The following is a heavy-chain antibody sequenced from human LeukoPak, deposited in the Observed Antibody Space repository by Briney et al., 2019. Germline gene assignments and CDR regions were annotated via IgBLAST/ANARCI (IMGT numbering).Heavy chain of an antibody. V-gene: IGHV3-23*01. D-gene: IGHD3-22*01. J-gene: IGHJ3*02. CDR1: GMPFSSDA. CDR2: INGGTT. Sequence: PGGSLRLSCAASGMPFSSDAMSWVRQAPGKGLEWVSAINGGTTLYADSVKGRFTISRDNSKNTLFLQMNSLRAEDTAVYYCAKAHYYDSSGYPDAFDIWGQGTMVTVSS. CDR3: AKAHYYDSSGYPDAFDI.